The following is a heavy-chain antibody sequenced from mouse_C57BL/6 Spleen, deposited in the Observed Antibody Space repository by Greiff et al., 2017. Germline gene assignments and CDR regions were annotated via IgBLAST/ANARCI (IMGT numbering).Heavy chain of an antibody. CDR3: ARWCSTMVTTVPFDY. D-gene: IGHD2-2*01. Sequence: EVQLQQSGAELVKPGASVKLSCTASGFNIKDYYMHWVKQRTEQGLEWIGRIDPEDGETKYAPKFQGKATITADNSSNTAYLQLSSLTSEDTAVYYCARWCSTMVTTVPFDYWGQGTTLTVSS. CDR2: IDPEDGET. CDR1: GFNIKDYY. J-gene: IGHJ2*01. V-gene: IGHV14-2*01.